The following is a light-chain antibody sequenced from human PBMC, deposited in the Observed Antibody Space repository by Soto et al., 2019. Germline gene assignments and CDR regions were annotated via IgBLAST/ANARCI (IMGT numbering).Light chain of an antibody. CDR3: QQRSNWSIT. Sequence: VMTQSPVTLSVSPGETATLSCKASQNILRTLAWYQQKPGQPPRLLIYGASTRVTGIPARFSGSGSGTDFTLTISSLEPEDFAVYYCQQRSNWSITFGQGTRLEIK. CDR2: GAS. CDR1: QNILRT. V-gene: IGKV3-11*01. J-gene: IGKJ5*01.